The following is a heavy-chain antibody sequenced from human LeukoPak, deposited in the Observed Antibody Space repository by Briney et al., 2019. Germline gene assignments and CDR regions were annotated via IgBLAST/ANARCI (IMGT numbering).Heavy chain of an antibody. CDR3: ARSPYSSTPYYYGMDV. D-gene: IGHD6-13*01. Sequence: SETLSLTCTVSDGSISTYYWNWIRQPPGKGLEWTGYIYYSGSTNYNPSLKSRVTMSVDTSKNQFSLKLSSVTAADTAVYYCARSPYSSTPYYYGMDVWGQGTTVTVSS. J-gene: IGHJ6*02. CDR2: IYYSGST. CDR1: DGSISTYY. V-gene: IGHV4-59*12.